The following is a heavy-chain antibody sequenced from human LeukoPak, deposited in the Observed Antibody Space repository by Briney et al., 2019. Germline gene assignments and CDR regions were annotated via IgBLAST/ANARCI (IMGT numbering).Heavy chain of an antibody. CDR3: TTYSSRWFYCDS. CDR1: GFTFSSAW. CDR2: IKRNTDGGTA. D-gene: IGHD6-13*01. Sequence: GGSLRLSCAASGFTFSSAWMSWVRQAPGKGLEWVGRIKRNTDGGTAEYAAPVKGRFTISRDDSKNTLYLQMNSLKTEDTAVYYCTTYSSRWFYCDSWGQGTLVTVSS. J-gene: IGHJ4*02. V-gene: IGHV3-15*01.